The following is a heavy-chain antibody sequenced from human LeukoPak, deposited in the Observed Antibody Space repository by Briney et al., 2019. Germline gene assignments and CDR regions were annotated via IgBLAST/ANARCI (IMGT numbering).Heavy chain of an antibody. CDR1: GFTFNTYA. J-gene: IGHJ4*02. D-gene: IGHD2/OR15-2a*01. CDR3: ARSLYRYDY. Sequence: PGGSLRLPCAASGFTFNTYAMHWVRQAPGKGLEWLAIISYDGNYKNYADSVRGRFIISRDNSKNTVYLQMNSLTTEDTAVYYCARSLYRYDYWGQGTLVAVSS. V-gene: IGHV3-30*04. CDR2: ISYDGNYK.